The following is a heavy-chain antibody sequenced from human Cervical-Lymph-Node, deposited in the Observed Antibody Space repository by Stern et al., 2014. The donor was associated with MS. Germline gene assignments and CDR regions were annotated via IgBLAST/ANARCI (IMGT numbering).Heavy chain of an antibody. V-gene: IGHV4-31*03. D-gene: IGHD4-23*01. CDR3: ARDSWYGGNSAY. J-gene: IGHJ4*02. CDR1: VGSISSGDYY. Sequence: QVQLQESGPGLVKPSQTLSLTCTVSVGSISSGDYYWSWIRQAPGKGLEWIGFNYYGGGAYSNPALKSRVSISIDTSENQFSLKLSSATAADTAVYYCARDSWYGGNSAYWGQETLVTVSS. CDR2: NYYGGGA.